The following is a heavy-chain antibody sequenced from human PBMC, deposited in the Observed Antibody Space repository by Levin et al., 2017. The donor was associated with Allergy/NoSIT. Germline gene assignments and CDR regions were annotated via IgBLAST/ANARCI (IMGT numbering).Heavy chain of an antibody. J-gene: IGHJ2*01. CDR1: GFTFSSYS. Sequence: GGSLRLSCAASGFTFSSYSMNWVRQAPGKGLEWVSYISSSSSTIYYADSVKGRFTISRDNAKNSLYLQMNSLRDEDTAVYYCARGGYCSGGSCYEYWYFDLWGRGTLVTVSS. CDR2: ISSSSSTI. V-gene: IGHV3-48*02. CDR3: ARGGYCSGGSCYEYWYFDL. D-gene: IGHD2-15*01.